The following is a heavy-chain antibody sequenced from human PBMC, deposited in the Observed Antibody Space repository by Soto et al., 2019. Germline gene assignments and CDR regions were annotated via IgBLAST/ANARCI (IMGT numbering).Heavy chain of an antibody. D-gene: IGHD2-2*02. CDR1: GFTLSSYW. J-gene: IGHJ4*02. V-gene: IGHV3-74*01. CDR2: ISSDGSST. CDR3: ARVPHCSSSSCYSYFDN. Sequence: EVQLVESGGGLVQPGGSLRLSCAASGFTLSSYWMHWARQAPGKGLVWVSRISSDGSSTNYADSVKGRFTISRDTAKNTLHLQMDSLRVEDTAVYYCARVPHCSSSSCYSYFDNWGQGTLVTVSS.